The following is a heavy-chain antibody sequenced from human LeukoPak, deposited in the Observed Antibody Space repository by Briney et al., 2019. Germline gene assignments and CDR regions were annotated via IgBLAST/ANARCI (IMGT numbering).Heavy chain of an antibody. V-gene: IGHV3-48*04. CDR1: GFTFSSYW. CDR2: VSSSGSTI. J-gene: IGHJ6*04. D-gene: IGHD3-10*02. Sequence: GGSLRLSCAASGFTFSSYWMHWVRQAPGKGLEWVSYVSSSGSTIYYADSVKGRFTISRDNAKSSLYLQMNSLIAEDTAVYYCAELGITMIGGVWGKGTTATISS. CDR3: AELGITMIGGV.